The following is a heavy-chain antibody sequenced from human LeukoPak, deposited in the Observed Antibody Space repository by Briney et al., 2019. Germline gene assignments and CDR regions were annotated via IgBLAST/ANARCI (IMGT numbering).Heavy chain of an antibody. J-gene: IGHJ5*02. CDR2: IYYSGST. CDR1: GGSFSGYY. D-gene: IGHD2-2*01. V-gene: IGHV4-31*11. Sequence: PSETLSLTCAVYGGSFSGYYWSWICQHPGKGLEWIGYIYYSGSTYYNPSLKSRVTISVDTSKNQFSLKLSSVTAADTAVYYCARAVVPAAMYFRAWGQGTLVTVSS. CDR3: ARAVVPAAMYFRA.